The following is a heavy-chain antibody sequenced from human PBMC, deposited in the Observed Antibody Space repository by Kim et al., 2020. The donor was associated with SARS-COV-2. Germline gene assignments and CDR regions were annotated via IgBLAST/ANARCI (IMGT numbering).Heavy chain of an antibody. D-gene: IGHD3-10*01. V-gene: IGHV3-23*01. CDR1: GFTFSSYA. CDR3: ANGGPYYYGSGSYYLYFSFDY. J-gene: IGHJ4*02. Sequence: GGSLRLSCAASGFTFSSYAMSWVRQAPGKGLEWVSAISGSGGSTYYADSVKGRFTISRDNSKNTLYLQMNSLRAEDTAVYYCANGGPYYYGSGSYYLYFSFDYWGQGTLVTVSS. CDR2: ISGSGGST.